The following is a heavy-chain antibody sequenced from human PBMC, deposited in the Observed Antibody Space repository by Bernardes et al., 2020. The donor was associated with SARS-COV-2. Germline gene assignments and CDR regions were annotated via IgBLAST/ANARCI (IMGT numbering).Heavy chain of an antibody. V-gene: IGHV5-51*01. CDR3: ARPESYGDGQYYFDY. J-gene: IGHJ4*02. CDR1: GYSFTSYW. CDR2: IYPGDSDT. D-gene: IGHD4-17*01. Sequence: ESLKISCKGSGYSFTSYWIGWVRQMPGKGLEWMGIIYPGDSDTRYSPSFQGQVTISADKSISTAYLQWSSLKASDTAMYYCARPESYGDGQYYFDYWGQGTLVTVSS.